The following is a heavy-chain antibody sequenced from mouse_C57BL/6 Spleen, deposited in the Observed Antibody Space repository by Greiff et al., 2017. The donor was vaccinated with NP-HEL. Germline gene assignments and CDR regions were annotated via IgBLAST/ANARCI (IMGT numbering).Heavy chain of an antibody. CDR1: GFSLTRYG. Sequence: QVQLKESGPGLVQPSQSLSITYTVSGFSLTRYGVHWVRQSPGKGLEWLGVIWRGGSTDYNAAFMSRLSITNDSSTSQAFYTMNSSQAHVPDLDKRLEQRRAVCRRESTDNNAAIMSRLSSTKYNSKRQVFFKRNSLQADDTAIYYCAKKKGGNGSYAMDYWGQGTSVTVSS. D-gene: IGHD2-10*02. CDR2: IWRGGST. V-gene: IGHV2-5*01. CDR3: LEQRRAVCRRESTDNNAAIMSRLSSTKYNSKRQVFFKRNSLQADDTAIYYCAKKKGGNGSYAMDY. J-gene: IGHJ4*01.